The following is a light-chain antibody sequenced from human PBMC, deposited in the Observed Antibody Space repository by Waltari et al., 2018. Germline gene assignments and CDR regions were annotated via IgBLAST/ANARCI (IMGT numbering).Light chain of an antibody. J-gene: IGKJ1*01. CDR1: QSVGRS. CDR3: QHYVKLPVT. Sequence: DIVLTPSPGTLSLSPGERATLSCRASQSVGRSLAWYQQKPGQAPRLLIFGASNRATGVPDRFSGIGSGTDFSLTISRLEPEDLAVYFCQHYVKLPVTFGQGTKVEIK. V-gene: IGKV3-20*01. CDR2: GAS.